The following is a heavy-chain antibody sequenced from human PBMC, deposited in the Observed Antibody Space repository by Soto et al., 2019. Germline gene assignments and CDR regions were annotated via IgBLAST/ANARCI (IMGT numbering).Heavy chain of an antibody. J-gene: IGHJ4*02. CDR3: TRVGLVSSRSSDY. V-gene: IGHV3-72*01. Sequence: EVQLVESGGGLVQPEGSLRLSCAASGFTFSDHYMDWVRQAPGKGLEWVVRIKNKANSYTTEYAAPLKGRFIISRDDSTNSVFLQMKRLKTDYPAVYYCTRVGLVSSRSSDYWCQGLLVTVSS. D-gene: IGHD6-19*01. CDR1: GFTFSDHY. CDR2: IKNKANSYTT.